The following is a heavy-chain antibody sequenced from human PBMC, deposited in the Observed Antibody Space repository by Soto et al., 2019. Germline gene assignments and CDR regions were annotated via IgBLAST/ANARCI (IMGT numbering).Heavy chain of an antibody. CDR1: GGSVTSGSYY. V-gene: IGHV4-61*01. CDR3: ARDRRTGTTHPYYGMDV. J-gene: IGHJ6*02. CDR2: IYYGGST. Sequence: SETLSLTCTVSGGSVTSGSYYWGWIRQPPEKGLEWIGYIYYGGSTSYNPSLKSRVTISLDTSKSQFSLELTSVTAADTAVYFCARDRRTGTTHPYYGMDVWGQGTTVTVSS. D-gene: IGHD1-7*01.